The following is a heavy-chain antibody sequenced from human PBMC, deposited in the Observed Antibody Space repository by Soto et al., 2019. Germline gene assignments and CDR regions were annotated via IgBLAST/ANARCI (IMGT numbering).Heavy chain of an antibody. CDR1: GFTFSSYS. CDR3: ARGLHYYDSSGQGY. V-gene: IGHV3-21*01. D-gene: IGHD3-22*01. Sequence: PGGSLRLSCAASGFTFSSYSMNWVRQAPGKGLEWVSSISSSSSYIYYADSVKGRFTISRDNAKNSLYLQMNSLRAEDTAVYYCARGLHYYDSSGQGYWGQGTLVTVSS. J-gene: IGHJ4*02. CDR2: ISSSSSYI.